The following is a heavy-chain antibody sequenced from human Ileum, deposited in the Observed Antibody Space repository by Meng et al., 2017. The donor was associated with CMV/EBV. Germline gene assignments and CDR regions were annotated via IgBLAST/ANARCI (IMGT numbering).Heavy chain of an antibody. CDR1: FTFCYDH. V-gene: IGHV3-72*01. D-gene: IGHD6-19*01. CDR2: PRNKDNSYIT. J-gene: IGHJ4*02. CDR3: ARDSHSSGWSLLFDS. Sequence: FTFCYDHIDWVRQCPWVRQDWIGSPRNKDNSYITDYAASVQGRFTRSRDDSKNSVYLQMISLKTEATAVYYCARDSHSSGWSLLFDSWGQGTLVTVSS.